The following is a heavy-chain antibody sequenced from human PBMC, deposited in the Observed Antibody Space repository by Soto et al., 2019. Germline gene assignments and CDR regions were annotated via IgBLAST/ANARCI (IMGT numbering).Heavy chain of an antibody. Sequence: EVQLAESGGGLVQPGGSLRLSCAASGFTFSSHTMNWVRQAPGKGLEWVSYINSRSSAIYYADSVKGRFTISRDNAKNSLDLQMNSLRADDTAVYYCARDAGGSPDDCWGQGTLVTVSS. CDR3: ARDAGGSPDDC. J-gene: IGHJ4*02. CDR2: INSRSSAI. D-gene: IGHD3-10*01. V-gene: IGHV3-48*01. CDR1: GFTFSSHT.